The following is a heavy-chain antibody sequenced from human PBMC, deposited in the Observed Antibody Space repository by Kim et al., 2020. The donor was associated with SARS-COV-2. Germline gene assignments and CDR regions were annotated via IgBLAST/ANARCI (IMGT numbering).Heavy chain of an antibody. CDR3: ARGSVNLLL. J-gene: IGHJ4*02. CDR2: SGK. V-gene: IGHV3-7*01. Sequence: SGKYYAEFVKGRFTISRDNAEKSVSLQMNSLRAEDTAIYYCARGSVNLLLWGQGNVVTVSS. D-gene: IGHD1-26*01.